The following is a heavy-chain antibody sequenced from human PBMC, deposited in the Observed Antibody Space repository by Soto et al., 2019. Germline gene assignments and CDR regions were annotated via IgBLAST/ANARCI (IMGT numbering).Heavy chain of an antibody. CDR3: ARVRRNDASDYYGMDV. CDR2: ISSGSTTI. J-gene: IGHJ6*02. Sequence: PXGSLRLSFAASGFIFSTFTMNWVRQAPGKGLEWVSYISSGSTTIYYADSVKGRFTISRDNGKNSLYLQMNSLRDEDTAVYYCARVRRNDASDYYGMDVWGQGTTVTVSS. D-gene: IGHD1-1*01. CDR1: GFIFSTFT. V-gene: IGHV3-48*02.